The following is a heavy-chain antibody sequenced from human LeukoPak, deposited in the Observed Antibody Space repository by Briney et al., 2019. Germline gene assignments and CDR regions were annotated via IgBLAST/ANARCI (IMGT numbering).Heavy chain of an antibody. CDR3: AKDRNYYFDY. CDR2: ISGSGDST. J-gene: IGHJ4*02. CDR1: GFTFSSYA. D-gene: IGHD1-14*01. Sequence: GGSLRLSCAASGFTFSSYAMGWVRQAPGKGLEWVSAISGSGDSTYYADSVKGRFTISRDNSKNTLYLQMNSLRAEDTAVYYCAKDRNYYFDYWGQGTLVTVSS. V-gene: IGHV3-23*01.